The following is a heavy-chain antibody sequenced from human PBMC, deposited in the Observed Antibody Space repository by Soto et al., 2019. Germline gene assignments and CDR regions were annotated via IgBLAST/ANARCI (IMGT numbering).Heavy chain of an antibody. Sequence: QEQLVESGGGVVQPGRPLRLSCAAYEFTFSPYPMHWVRQAPGKGLEWVAVISFDGATKYYADSVKGRVAISRDNSMNTLYLQMNSLRTEDTAVYYCAKDQSASSNSYHAMDVWGPGTTVTVSS. CDR2: ISFDGATK. J-gene: IGHJ6*02. CDR1: EFTFSPYP. CDR3: AKDQSASSNSYHAMDV. D-gene: IGHD6-6*01. V-gene: IGHV3-30*09.